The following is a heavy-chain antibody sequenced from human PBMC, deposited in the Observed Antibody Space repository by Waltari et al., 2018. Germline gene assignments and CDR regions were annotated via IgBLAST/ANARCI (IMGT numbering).Heavy chain of an antibody. J-gene: IGHJ6*02. CDR2: MTASGLM. CDR3: AKDEGARLAPTFGMDA. Sequence: EMQLLESGGALVQPGGSLSLSCAASGFPFSTSTMNWGRQAPGKGLEWVAVMTASGLMDYGDSVKGRFIISRDNSKNTLYLEMYRLRVEDTARYYCAKDEGARLAPTFGMDAWGQGTTVIVSS. CDR1: GFPFSTST. D-gene: IGHD6-6*01. V-gene: IGHV3-23*01.